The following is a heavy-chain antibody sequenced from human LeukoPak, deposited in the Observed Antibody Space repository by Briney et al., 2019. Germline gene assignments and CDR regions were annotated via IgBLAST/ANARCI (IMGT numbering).Heavy chain of an antibody. CDR1: GFTVSSNY. D-gene: IGHD3-10*01. CDR2: IYSGGST. Sequence: GGSLRLSCAASGFTVSSNYMSWVRQAPGKGLEWVSVIYSGGSTYYADSVKGRFTISRDNSKNTLYLQMNSLRAEDTAVYNCARDRDGSNDAFDIWGQETMVTVSS. CDR3: ARDRDGSNDAFDI. J-gene: IGHJ3*02. V-gene: IGHV3-53*01.